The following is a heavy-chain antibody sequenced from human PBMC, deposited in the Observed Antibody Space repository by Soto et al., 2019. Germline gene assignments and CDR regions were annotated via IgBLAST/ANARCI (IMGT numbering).Heavy chain of an antibody. CDR3: ARDIVVVPARALYDNYGLDV. CDR1: GYSFAFRS. Sequence: CEAPGYSFAFRSRWSVQQSNRKGLEWMGIITPSGGSTSYEQKFQGRVTMTRDTSTSTVYMELSSRRSEDTAVYYCARDIVVVPARALYDNYGLDVRGQ. D-gene: IGHD2-2*01. CDR2: ITPSGGST. J-gene: IGHJ6*02. V-gene: IGHV1-46*01.